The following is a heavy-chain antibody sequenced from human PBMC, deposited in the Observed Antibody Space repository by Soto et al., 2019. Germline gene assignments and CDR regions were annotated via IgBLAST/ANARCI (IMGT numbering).Heavy chain of an antibody. V-gene: IGHV4-4*02. CDR3: AKFYGGDSAHTYTLDP. CDR1: GGSISTSNW. J-gene: IGHJ5*02. D-gene: IGHD2-21*02. Sequence: SETLSLTCAVSGGSISTSNWWSWVRQPPGKGLEWIGEVYRTGSTNYNPSLESRLTISVDKSKNQFSLKLTSVTAADTAVYYCAKFYGGDSAHTYTLDPWGQGTLVTVSS. CDR2: VYRTGST.